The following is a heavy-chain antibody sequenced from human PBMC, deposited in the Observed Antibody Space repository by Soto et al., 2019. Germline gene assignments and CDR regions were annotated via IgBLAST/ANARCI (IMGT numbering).Heavy chain of an antibody. CDR3: AKNRGGEGGMDV. Sequence: QVQLVESGGGAVQPGRSLRLSCAASGFTFSSYSIHWVRQAPGKGLEWVAIISYDGSNEYYAESVKGRFTMSRDNSKNALYLQMNSLSAEDKAVYYCAKNRGGEGGMDVWGQGTTVTVSS. J-gene: IGHJ6*02. D-gene: IGHD4-17*01. CDR1: GFTFSSYS. V-gene: IGHV3-30-3*02. CDR2: ISYDGSNE.